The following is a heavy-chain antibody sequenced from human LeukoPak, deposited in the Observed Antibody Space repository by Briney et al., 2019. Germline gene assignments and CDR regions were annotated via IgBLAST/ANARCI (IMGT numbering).Heavy chain of an antibody. CDR1: GFTFSGYA. Sequence: TSGGSLRLSCAASGFTFSGYAMTWVRQAPGKGLEWVSSISSGGSYISYADSVKGRFTVSRDNAKDSLFLQMRSLRDEDTAVYYCARGPALYCTSSSCLDGVDWGQGTLVSVSS. CDR2: ISSGGSYI. D-gene: IGHD2-2*01. V-gene: IGHV3-21*01. CDR3: ARGPALYCTSSSCLDGVD. J-gene: IGHJ4*02.